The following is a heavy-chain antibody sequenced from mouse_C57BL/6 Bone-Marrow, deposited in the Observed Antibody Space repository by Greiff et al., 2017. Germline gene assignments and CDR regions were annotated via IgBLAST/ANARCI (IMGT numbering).Heavy chain of an antibody. V-gene: IGHV1-42*01. CDR3: ARFITTVVAHWYFDV. D-gene: IGHD1-1*01. J-gene: IGHJ1*03. Sequence: VQLQQSGPELVKPGASVKISCKASGYSFTGYYMNWVKQSPEKSLEWIGEINPSTGGTTYNQKFKAKDTLTVDKSSSTAYMQLKSLTSEDSAVYYGARFITTVVAHWYFDVWGTGTTVTVSS. CDR2: INPSTGGT. CDR1: GYSFTGYY.